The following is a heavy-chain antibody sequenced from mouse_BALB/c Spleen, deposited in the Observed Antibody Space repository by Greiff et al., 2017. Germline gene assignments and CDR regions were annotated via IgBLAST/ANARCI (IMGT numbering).Heavy chain of an antibody. J-gene: IGHJ2*01. Sequence: EVKLVESGPELVKPGASVKVSCKASGYAFTSYNMYWVKQSHGKSLEWIGYIDPYNGGTSYNQKFKGKATLTVDKSSSTAYMHLNSLTSEDSAVYYCARGDYDEKGPDFDYWGQGTTLTVSS. CDR2: IDPYNGGT. CDR1: GYAFTSYN. V-gene: IGHV1S135*01. CDR3: ARGDYDEKGPDFDY. D-gene: IGHD2-4*01.